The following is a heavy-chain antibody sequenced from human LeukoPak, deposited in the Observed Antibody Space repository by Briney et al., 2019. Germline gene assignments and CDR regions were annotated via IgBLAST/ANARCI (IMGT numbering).Heavy chain of an antibody. Sequence: ASVKVSCKASGYTFTSYYMHWVRQAPGQGLEWMGIINPSGGSTSYAQKFQGRATMTRDTSTSTVYMELSSLRSEDTAVYYCARGRVDIVATIHSSGWEQGDYWGQGTLVTVSS. CDR1: GYTFTSYY. D-gene: IGHD5-12*01. CDR3: ARGRVDIVATIHSSGWEQGDY. J-gene: IGHJ4*02. CDR2: INPSGGST. V-gene: IGHV1-46*01.